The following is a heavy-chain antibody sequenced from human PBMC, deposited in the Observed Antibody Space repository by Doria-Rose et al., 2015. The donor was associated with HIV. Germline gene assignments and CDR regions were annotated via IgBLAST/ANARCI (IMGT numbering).Heavy chain of an antibody. J-gene: IGHJ4*02. CDR3: ARIKSSRWYHKYYFDF. V-gene: IGHV2-26*01. Sequence: SGPVLVKPTETLTLTCTVSGVSLSSPGMGVSWIRQPPGKALEWLANIFSDVERSYTTSLKSRLTISRATSTSQVVCTMTDIDPVDTATYYCARIKSSRWYHKYYFDFWGQGTLVIVSA. CDR2: IFSDVER. CDR1: GVSLSSPGMG. D-gene: IGHD6-13*01.